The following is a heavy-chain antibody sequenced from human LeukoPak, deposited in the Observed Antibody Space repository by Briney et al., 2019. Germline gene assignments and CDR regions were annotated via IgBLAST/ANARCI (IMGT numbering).Heavy chain of an antibody. J-gene: IGHJ6*03. CDR3: ARGILAPQLERYKNYYYYYYMDV. CDR2: IYYSGST. D-gene: IGHD1-1*01. Sequence: SETLSLTCAAYGGSFNNSYWTWLRQSPGKGLEWIGYIYYSGSTNYNPSLKSRVTISLDTSKNQFSLKLSSVTAADTAVYYCARGILAPQLERYKNYYYYYYMDVWGKGTTVTVSS. CDR1: GGSFNNSY. V-gene: IGHV4-59*01.